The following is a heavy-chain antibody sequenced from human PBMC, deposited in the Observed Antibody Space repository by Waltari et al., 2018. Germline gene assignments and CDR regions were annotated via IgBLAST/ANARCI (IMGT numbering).Heavy chain of an antibody. D-gene: IGHD6-13*01. V-gene: IGHV4-59*11. CDR3: ARTPARAAAADY. Sequence: QVQLQETGPGLVKPSETLSLTCTVPGGSINSHYWRWIRQPPGKGLEWIGYIYYSGSTNYNPSLKSRVTISVDTPKNQFSLKLSSVTAADTAVYYCARTPARAAAADYWVQGTLVTVSS. J-gene: IGHJ4*02. CDR1: GGSINSHY. CDR2: IYYSGST.